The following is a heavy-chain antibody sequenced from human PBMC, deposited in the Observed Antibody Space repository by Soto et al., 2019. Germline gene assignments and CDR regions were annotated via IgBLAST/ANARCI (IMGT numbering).Heavy chain of an antibody. CDR2: INPSGGST. D-gene: IGHD4-4*01. CDR1: GYTFTSYY. Sequence: QVQLVQSGAEAKKPGASVKASCKASGYTFTSYYMHWVRQAPGQGLAWMGIINPSGGSTSYAQKFQGRVTMARDTSTSTVYMELSSLRSEDTAVYYGARDYSTRYWFDPWGQGTLVTVSS. CDR3: ARDYSTRYWFDP. J-gene: IGHJ5*02. V-gene: IGHV1-46*01.